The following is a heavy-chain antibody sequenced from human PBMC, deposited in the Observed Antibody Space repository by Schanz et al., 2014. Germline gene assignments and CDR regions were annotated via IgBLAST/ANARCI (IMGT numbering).Heavy chain of an antibody. D-gene: IGHD6-13*01. CDR1: GFTFGDYA. Sequence: EVQLLESGGGLVQPGGSLRLSCAASGFTFGDYAMTWVRQAPGKGLEWVSAINTGVNTYYADSVRGRFTMSRDNSKTTLYLQMNSLREEDAAVYYGARRMIAAAGGAFDYWGQGTLVAVSA. J-gene: IGHJ4*02. CDR2: INTGVNT. CDR3: ARRMIAAAGGAFDY. V-gene: IGHV3-23*01.